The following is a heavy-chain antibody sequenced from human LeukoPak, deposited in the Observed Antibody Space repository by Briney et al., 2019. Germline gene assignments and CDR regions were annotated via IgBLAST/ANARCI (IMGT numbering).Heavy chain of an antibody. CDR2: IEVADDT. D-gene: IGHD4/OR15-4a*01. J-gene: IGHJ6*02. CDR1: GFIFSNYD. Sequence: GGSLRLSCAASGFIFSNYDMHWVRQATGKGLEWVSTIEVADDTYNSGSVRGRFTVSRENAKNSLFLQMNSLRADDTAVYYCARGSLVHYGMDVWGPGTTVIVSS. CDR3: ARGSLVHYGMDV. V-gene: IGHV3-13*01.